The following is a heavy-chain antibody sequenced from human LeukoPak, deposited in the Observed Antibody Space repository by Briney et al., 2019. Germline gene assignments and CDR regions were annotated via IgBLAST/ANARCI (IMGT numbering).Heavy chain of an antibody. V-gene: IGHV4-30-4*01. Sequence: SETLSLTCTVSGGSISSYYWSWIRQPPGKGLEWIGYIYYSGSTYYNPSLKSRVTISVDTSKNQFSLKLSSVTAADTAVYYCAKEGYGSWFDPWGQGTLVTVSS. D-gene: IGHD3-10*01. CDR3: AKEGYGSWFDP. CDR2: IYYSGST. J-gene: IGHJ5*02. CDR1: GGSISSYY.